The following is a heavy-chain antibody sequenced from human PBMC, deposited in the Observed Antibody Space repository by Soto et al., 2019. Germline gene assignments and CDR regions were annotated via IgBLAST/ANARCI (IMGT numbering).Heavy chain of an antibody. Sequence: QVQLVESGGGVVQPGKSLRLSCAASGFTFSSYGMHWVRQAPGKGLEWEAVISYDGINKYYADSVKGRFTISRDNSKNTLYVQMNSLRAEDTAVYYCAKVKEEDFIIESWGQGTLVTVSS. CDR1: GFTFSSYG. J-gene: IGHJ4*02. D-gene: IGHD2-15*01. CDR3: AKVKEEDFIIES. CDR2: ISYDGINK. V-gene: IGHV3-30*18.